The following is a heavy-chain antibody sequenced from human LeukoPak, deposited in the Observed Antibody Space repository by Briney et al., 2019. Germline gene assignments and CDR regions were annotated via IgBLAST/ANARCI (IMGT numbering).Heavy chain of an antibody. CDR2: IYYSGST. CDR1: GGSISSSTYY. Sequence: SETLSLTCTVSGGSISSSTYYWGWIRQPPGKGLEWIGSIYYSGSTYYNPSLKSRVTISIDTSKNQFSLKLSSVTAADTAVYYCATYPDTAPDYWGQGTLVTVSS. V-gene: IGHV4-39*01. D-gene: IGHD5-18*01. CDR3: ATYPDTAPDY. J-gene: IGHJ4*02.